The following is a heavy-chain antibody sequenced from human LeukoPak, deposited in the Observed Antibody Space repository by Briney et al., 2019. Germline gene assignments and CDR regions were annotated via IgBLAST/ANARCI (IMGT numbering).Heavy chain of an antibody. CDR1: GGTFSSYA. J-gene: IGHJ3*02. V-gene: IGHV1-69*04. Sequence: ASVKVSCKASGGTFSSYAISWVRQAPGQGLEWMGRIIPILGIANYAQKFQGRVTITADKSTSTAYMELSSLRSEDTAVYYCARDRSITMVNDAFDIWGQGTMVTASS. CDR2: IIPILGIA. CDR3: ARDRSITMVNDAFDI. D-gene: IGHD3-10*01.